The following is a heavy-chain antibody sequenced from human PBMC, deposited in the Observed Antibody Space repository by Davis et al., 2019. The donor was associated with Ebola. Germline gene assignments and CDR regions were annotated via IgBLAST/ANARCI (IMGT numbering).Heavy chain of an antibody. J-gene: IGHJ6*02. D-gene: IGHD3-3*01. CDR3: ARSKIFGVVTNYYYYYGMDV. V-gene: IGHV4-34*01. CDR2: INHSGST. CDR1: GGSFSGYY. Sequence: GSLRLSCAVYGGSFSGYYWSWIRQPPGKGLEWIGEINHSGSTNYNPSLKSRVTISVDTSKNQFYLKLSSVTAADTAVYYCARSKIFGVVTNYYYYYGMDVWGQGTTVTVSS.